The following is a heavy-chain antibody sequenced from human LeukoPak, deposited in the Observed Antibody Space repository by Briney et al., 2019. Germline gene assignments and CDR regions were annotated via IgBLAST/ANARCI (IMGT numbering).Heavy chain of an antibody. Sequence: GGSLRLSFAASGFTFSRYSMNWVRQAPGEGVEWVSSISSSSSYIYYADSVKGRFTISRDNAKNSLYLQMNSLRVEDTAVYYCASYLYWWSDLGYWGQGTLVTVSS. CDR3: ASYLYWWSDLGY. J-gene: IGHJ4*02. CDR2: ISSSSSYI. CDR1: GFTFSRYS. V-gene: IGHV3-21*01. D-gene: IGHD2-8*02.